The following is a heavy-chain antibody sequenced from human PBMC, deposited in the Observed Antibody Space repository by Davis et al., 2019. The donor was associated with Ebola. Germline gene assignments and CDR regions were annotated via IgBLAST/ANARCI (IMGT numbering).Heavy chain of an antibody. V-gene: IGHV1-2*02. J-gene: IGHJ2*01. CDR3: ARMRATGRNWYFDL. CDR1: GYTFTGYY. D-gene: IGHD5-12*01. Sequence: ASVKVSCKASGYTFTGYYMHWVRQAPGQGLEWMGWINPNSGGTNYAQKFQGRVTMTRDTSISTAYMELSRLRSDDTAVYYCARMRATGRNWYFDLWGRGTLVTVSS. CDR2: INPNSGGT.